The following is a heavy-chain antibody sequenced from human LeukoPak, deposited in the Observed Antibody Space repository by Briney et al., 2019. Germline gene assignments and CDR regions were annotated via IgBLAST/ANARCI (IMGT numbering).Heavy chain of an antibody. V-gene: IGHV3-23*01. J-gene: IGHJ4*02. Sequence: GGSLRLSCAPSEFSFSSYAISWVRKAPGKGLDWISSISGSGGSTHYADSVKGRFTISRDNSKNTLYLQMSSLRVEDTAVYYCAKDAPGGSHWPTWGQGALVTVSS. CDR2: ISGSGGST. D-gene: IGHD1-26*01. CDR3: AKDAPGGSHWPT. CDR1: EFSFSSYA.